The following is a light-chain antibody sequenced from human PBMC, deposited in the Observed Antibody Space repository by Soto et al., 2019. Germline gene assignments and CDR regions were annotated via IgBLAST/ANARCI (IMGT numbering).Light chain of an antibody. CDR2: GAS. CDR1: ESISSSY. CDR3: QQDGSSPPWT. V-gene: IGKV3-20*01. J-gene: IGKJ1*01. Sequence: EIVLTQSPGPLSLSPGERATLSCRATESISSSYLAWYQQKPGQAPRLLIYGASSRATGIPDRFSGSGSGTDFTLTISRLEPEDLAVYYCQQDGSSPPWTFGQGTKVEIK.